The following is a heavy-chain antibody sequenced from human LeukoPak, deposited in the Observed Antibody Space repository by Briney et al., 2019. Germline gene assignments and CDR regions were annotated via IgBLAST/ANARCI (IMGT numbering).Heavy chain of an antibody. CDR1: GDSISTYY. D-gene: IGHD3-10*01. J-gene: IGHJ4*02. CDR3: ARAVGGDGSGSL. CDR2: IYYRVTS. V-gene: IGHV4-59*01. Sequence: PSETLSLTCTASGDSISTYYWSWIRQPPGKGLEWIGYIYYRVTSDYNPSLKSRVTMSVDMSTRQISLKLSSVTAADTAVYYRARAVGGDGSGSLWGPGTLVTVSS.